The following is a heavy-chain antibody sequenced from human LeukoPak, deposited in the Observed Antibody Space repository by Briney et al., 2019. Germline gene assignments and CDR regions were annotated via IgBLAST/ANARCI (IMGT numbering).Heavy chain of an antibody. Sequence: GGSLRLSRAASGFTFSSYSMNWVRQAPGKGLEWVSSISSSSSYIYYADSVKGRFTISRDNAKNSLYLQMNSLRAEDTAVYYCARERATNDAFDIWGQGTMVTVSS. V-gene: IGHV3-21*01. CDR2: ISSSSSYI. CDR1: GFTFSSYS. J-gene: IGHJ3*02. D-gene: IGHD1-26*01. CDR3: ARERATNDAFDI.